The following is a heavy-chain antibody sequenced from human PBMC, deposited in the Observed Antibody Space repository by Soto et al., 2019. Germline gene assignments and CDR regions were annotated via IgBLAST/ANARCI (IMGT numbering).Heavy chain of an antibody. CDR2: IIPILGIA. V-gene: IGHV1-69*04. Sequence: SVKVSCKASGGTFSSYTISWVRQAPGQGLEWMGRIIPILGIANYAQKFQGRVTITADKSTSTAYMELSSVRSEDTAVYYCARDVWWLRVYFYLDVWGKGTTVTVSS. CDR1: GGTFSSYT. J-gene: IGHJ6*03. D-gene: IGHD2-21*01. CDR3: ARDVWWLRVYFYLDV.